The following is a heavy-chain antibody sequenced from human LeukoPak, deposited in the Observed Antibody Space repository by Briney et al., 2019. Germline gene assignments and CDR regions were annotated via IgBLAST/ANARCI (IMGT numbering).Heavy chain of an antibody. CDR2: ISGGGGNT. J-gene: IGHJ4*02. Sequence: GGSLRLSCAASGFTFSTYAVSWVRQALGKGLEWVSVISGGGGNTYYADSVKGRFTISRDNSKNTLYLQMNNLRAEDTALYYCAKGLSGYVPFDYWGQGTLVTVSS. D-gene: IGHD5-12*01. V-gene: IGHV3-23*01. CDR3: AKGLSGYVPFDY. CDR1: GFTFSTYA.